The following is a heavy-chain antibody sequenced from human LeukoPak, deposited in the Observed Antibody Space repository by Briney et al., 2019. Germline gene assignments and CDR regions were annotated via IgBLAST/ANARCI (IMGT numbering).Heavy chain of an antibody. CDR3: AAESSLDHYYYGMDV. V-gene: IGHV1-69*05. CDR2: IIPIFGTA. J-gene: IGHJ6*01. Sequence: ASVKVSCKASGGTFSSYAISWVRQAPGQGLEWMGGIIPIFGTANYAQKFQGRVTITTDESTGTAYMELSSLRSEDTAVYYCAAESSLDHYYYGMDVWGQGTTVTVSS. CDR1: GGTFSSYA.